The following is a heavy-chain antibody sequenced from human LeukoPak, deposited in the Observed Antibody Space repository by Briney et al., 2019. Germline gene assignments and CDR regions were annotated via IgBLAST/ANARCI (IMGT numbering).Heavy chain of an antibody. CDR2: IIPIFGTA. D-gene: IGHD4-11*01. CDR3: ARVYFFPDDYSNYFDY. Sequence: SVKVSCKASGGTFSSYAISWVRQAPGQGLEWMGGIIPIFGTANYAQKFQGRVTMTRDTSISTAYMELSRLRSDDTAVYYCARVYFFPDDYSNYFDYWGQGTLVTVSS. CDR1: GGTFSSYA. J-gene: IGHJ4*02. V-gene: IGHV1-69*05.